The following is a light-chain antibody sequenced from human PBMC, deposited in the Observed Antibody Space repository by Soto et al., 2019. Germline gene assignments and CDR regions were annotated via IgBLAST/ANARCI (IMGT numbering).Light chain of an antibody. CDR1: QSVSGY. V-gene: IGKV3-11*01. Sequence: EIVLTQSPATLSLSPGERATLSCRASQSVSGYLAWYQQKPGQAPRLLIYDASNRATGMPARFNGSGSGTDFPRTISSLEPEDFAVYYCQQRSNSPLTFGQGTRLEI. CDR2: DAS. CDR3: QQRSNSPLT. J-gene: IGKJ5*01.